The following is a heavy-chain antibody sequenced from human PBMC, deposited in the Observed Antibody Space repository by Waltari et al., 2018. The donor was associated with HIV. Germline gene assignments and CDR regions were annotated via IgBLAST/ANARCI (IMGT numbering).Heavy chain of an antibody. CDR2: ISWNSGSI. CDR3: AYYYYGMDV. J-gene: IGHJ6*02. CDR1: GFPFDDYA. Sequence: EVQLVESGGGWVQPGRSLRLSCAASGFPFDDYAMHGVRQAPGKGLEWVSGISWNSGSIGYADSVKGRFTISRDNAKNSLYLQMNSLRAEDTALYYCAYYYYGMDVWGQGTTVTVSS. V-gene: IGHV3-9*01.